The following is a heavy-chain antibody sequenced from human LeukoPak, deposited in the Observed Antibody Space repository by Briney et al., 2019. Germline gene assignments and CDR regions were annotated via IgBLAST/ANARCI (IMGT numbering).Heavy chain of an antibody. Sequence: GGSLRLSCAASGFTFSSYAMSWVRQAPGKGLEWVSAISGSGGSTYYADAVKGRFTISRDNSKNTLYLQMNSLRAEDTAVYYCAKDGVERWLHPLDYWGQGTLVTVSS. CDR3: AKDGVERWLHPLDY. CDR1: GFTFSSYA. V-gene: IGHV3-23*01. CDR2: ISGSGGST. J-gene: IGHJ4*02. D-gene: IGHD5-24*01.